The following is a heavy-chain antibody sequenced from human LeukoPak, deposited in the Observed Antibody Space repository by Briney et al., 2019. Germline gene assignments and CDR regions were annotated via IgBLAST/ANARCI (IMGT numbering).Heavy chain of an antibody. V-gene: IGHV4-61*02. Sequence: SETLSLTCTVSGGSISSSSYYWSWIRQPAGKGLEWIGRIYTSGSTNYNPSLKSRVTISVDTSKNQFSLKLSSVTAADTAVYYCARADVYSSSWYWFDPWGQGTLVTVSS. CDR2: IYTSGST. CDR1: GGSISSSSYY. J-gene: IGHJ5*02. D-gene: IGHD6-13*01. CDR3: ARADVYSSSWYWFDP.